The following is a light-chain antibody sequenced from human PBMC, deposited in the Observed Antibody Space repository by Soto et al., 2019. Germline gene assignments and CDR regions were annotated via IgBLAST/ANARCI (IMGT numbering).Light chain of an antibody. J-gene: IGKJ1*01. CDR3: QQYHKWPPIT. V-gene: IGKV3-15*01. Sequence: EIVMTQSPATLSVSPGERATLACRASQSVSSNLAWFQQKPGQAPRLLIHGASTRATGIPARFSGSGSGTEFTLTITSLQSEDFAVYYCQQYHKWPPITFGQGTKVDIK. CDR1: QSVSSN. CDR2: GAS.